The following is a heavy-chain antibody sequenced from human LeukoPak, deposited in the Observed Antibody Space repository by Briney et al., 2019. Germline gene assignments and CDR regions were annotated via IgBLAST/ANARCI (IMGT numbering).Heavy chain of an antibody. CDR3: ARGSSGWYYLDL. CDR1: GFTISTNY. CDR2: IYSGGST. J-gene: IGHJ4*02. D-gene: IGHD6-19*01. V-gene: IGHV3-66*01. Sequence: PGGSLRLSCAASGFTISTNYMSWVRQAPGKGLDWVSVIYSGGSTGYADSVKGRFTISRDDSKNTLYLQMNSLRAEDTAVYYCARGSSGWYYLDLWGQGTLVTVSS.